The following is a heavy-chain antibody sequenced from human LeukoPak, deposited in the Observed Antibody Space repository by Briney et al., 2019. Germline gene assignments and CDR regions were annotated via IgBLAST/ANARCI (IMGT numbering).Heavy chain of an antibody. CDR3: ARSLRVRGVPDYMDV. CDR1: GFPFDDYG. V-gene: IGHV3-20*04. CDR2: IHKNAIT. D-gene: IGHD3-10*01. J-gene: IGHJ6*03. Sequence: GGSLRISCAASGFPFDDYGMLWVRQAPGKGLEWVSVIHKNAITSHADTVKGRFTISRDNSKNTLYLQMNNLRVDDTAVYYCARSLRVRGVPDYMDVWGKGTTVTVSS.